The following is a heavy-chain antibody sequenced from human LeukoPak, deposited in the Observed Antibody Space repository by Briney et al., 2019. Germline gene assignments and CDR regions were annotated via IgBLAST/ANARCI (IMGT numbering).Heavy chain of an antibody. CDR3: ARDEQQLVPRGMDV. CDR1: GGSISSYY. CDR2: IYTSGST. V-gene: IGHV4-4*07. J-gene: IGHJ6*02. D-gene: IGHD6-13*01. Sequence: SETLSLTCTVSGGSISSYYWSWIRQPAGKGLEWIGRIYTSGSTNYNPSLKSRVTMSVDTSQKQFSLMLSSMTAADAAVYYWARDEQQLVPRGMDVWGQGTTVTVSS.